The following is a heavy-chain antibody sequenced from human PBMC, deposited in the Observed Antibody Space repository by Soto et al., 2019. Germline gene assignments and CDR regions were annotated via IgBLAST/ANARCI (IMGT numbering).Heavy chain of an antibody. CDR1: GFTFSSYE. D-gene: IGHD1-26*01. CDR3: ATSGSLYAFDI. Sequence: GGSLRLSCAATGFTFSSYEMNWVRQAPGKGLEWVSYISSSGSTIYYADSVKGRFTISRDNAKNSLYLQMNSLRAEDTAVYYCATSGSLYAFDIWGQGTMVTVSS. V-gene: IGHV3-48*03. J-gene: IGHJ3*02. CDR2: ISSSGSTI.